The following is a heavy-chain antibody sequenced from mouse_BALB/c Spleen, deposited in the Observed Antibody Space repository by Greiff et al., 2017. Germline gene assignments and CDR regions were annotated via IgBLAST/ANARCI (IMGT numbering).Heavy chain of an antibody. CDR1: GYTFSSYW. CDR3: ARSGRSGYYAWFAY. CDR2: ILPGSGST. D-gene: IGHD2-3*01. V-gene: IGHV1-9*01. Sequence: QLQQSGAELMKPGASVKISCKATGYTFSSYWIEWVKQRPGHGLEWIGEILPGSGSTNYNEKFKGKATFTADKSSSTAYMQLSSLASEDSAVYYCARSGRSGYYAWFAYWGQGTLVTVSA. J-gene: IGHJ3*01.